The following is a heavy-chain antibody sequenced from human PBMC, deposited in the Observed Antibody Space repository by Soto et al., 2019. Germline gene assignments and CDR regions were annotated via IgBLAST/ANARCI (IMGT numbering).Heavy chain of an antibody. D-gene: IGHD3-16*01. CDR1: GGSISSGGYY. CDR3: ATAARDYVWERPHFYY. J-gene: IGHJ4*02. Sequence: QVQLQESGPGLVKPSQTLSLTCTVSGGSISSGGYYWSWIRQHPGKGLEWIGYIYYRGSTYYNPSLKQRVTISVDTSKNQFSLKLSSVTAADTAVYYCATAARDYVWERPHFYYCGQGTLVTVSS. V-gene: IGHV4-31*03. CDR2: IYYRGST.